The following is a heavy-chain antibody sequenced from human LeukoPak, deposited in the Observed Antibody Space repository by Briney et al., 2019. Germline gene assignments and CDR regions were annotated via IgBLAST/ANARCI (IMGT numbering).Heavy chain of an antibody. CDR2: IRYDGNKK. Sequence: PGGSLRLSCAASGFTFNSYGMHWVRQAPGKGLEWVAFIRYDGNKKYYADSVKGRFTISRDNSKNTLYLQMNSLRVEDTAVYYCAKYRNPDDYGDYVSFSPHAFDIWGQGTKVTASS. CDR3: AKYRNPDDYGDYVSFSPHAFDI. D-gene: IGHD4-17*01. V-gene: IGHV3-30*02. J-gene: IGHJ3*02. CDR1: GFTFNSYG.